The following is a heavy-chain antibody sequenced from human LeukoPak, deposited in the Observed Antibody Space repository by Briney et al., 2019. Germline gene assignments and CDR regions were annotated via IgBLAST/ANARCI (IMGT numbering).Heavy chain of an antibody. D-gene: IGHD3-10*01. V-gene: IGHV4-59*08. CDR2: IYYSGST. J-gene: IGHJ4*02. Sequence: SETLSLTCTVSGGSISSYYWSWIRQPPGKGLEWIGYIYYSGSTNYNPSLKSRVTISVDTSKDQFSLKLSSVTAADTAVYYCARTYYYGSGSYYLDYWGQGTLVTVSS. CDR1: GGSISSYY. CDR3: ARTYYYGSGSYYLDY.